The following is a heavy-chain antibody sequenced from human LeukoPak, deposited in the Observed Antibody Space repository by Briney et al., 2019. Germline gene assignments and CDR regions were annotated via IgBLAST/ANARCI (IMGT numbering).Heavy chain of an antibody. CDR1: GFTFSRHS. Sequence: PGGSLRLSCAASGFTFSRHSMNWVRQAPGKGLEWVSSIGTRSSSIYYAYSVKGRFTISRDNAKNSLYLQMNSLTAEDTAVYYCAREGGSGDLGEAFDIWGQGTMVTVSS. CDR2: IGTRSSSI. CDR3: AREGGSGDLGEAFDI. V-gene: IGHV3-21*01. D-gene: IGHD3-10*01. J-gene: IGHJ3*02.